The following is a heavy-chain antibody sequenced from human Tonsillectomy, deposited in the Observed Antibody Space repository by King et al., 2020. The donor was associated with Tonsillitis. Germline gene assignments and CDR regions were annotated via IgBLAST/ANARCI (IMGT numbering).Heavy chain of an antibody. CDR3: ARVIGYSSNPFDP. Sequence: VQLQESGPGLVKPSQTLSLTCTVSGGSISSGGYYWNWIRQHPGQSLEWIGYIYYSGSTYYSPSLKSRVTISVDTSKNQFSLRLTSVTAADTAVYYCARVIGYSSNPFDPWGQGTLVTVSS. CDR1: GGSISSGGYY. V-gene: IGHV4-31*03. D-gene: IGHD6-13*01. J-gene: IGHJ5*02. CDR2: IYYSGST.